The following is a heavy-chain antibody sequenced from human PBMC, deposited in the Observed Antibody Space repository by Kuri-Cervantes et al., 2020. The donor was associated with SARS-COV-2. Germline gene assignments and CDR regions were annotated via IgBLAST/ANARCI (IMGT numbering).Heavy chain of an antibody. Sequence: GESLKISCAASGFTFSSYGMHWVRQAPGKGLEWVANIKQDGSEKYYVDSVKGRFTISRDNAKNSLYLQMNSLRVEHTAVYYCARYFGVITVDYWGRGTLVTVSS. J-gene: IGHJ4*02. CDR2: IKQDGSEK. D-gene: IGHD3-3*01. V-gene: IGHV3-7*01. CDR1: GFTFSSYG. CDR3: ARYFGVITVDY.